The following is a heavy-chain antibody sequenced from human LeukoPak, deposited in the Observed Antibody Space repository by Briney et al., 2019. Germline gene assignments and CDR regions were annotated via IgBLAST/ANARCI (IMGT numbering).Heavy chain of an antibody. Sequence: SGGSLRLSCAASGFTFSSYAMSWVRQAPGKGLEWVSAISGSGGSTYYADSVKGRFTISRDNSKNTLYLQMNSLRAEDTAVYYCAKVSASAGYYYDSSGYYPFDYWGQGTLVTVSS. J-gene: IGHJ4*02. D-gene: IGHD3-22*01. CDR2: ISGSGGST. CDR1: GFTFSSYA. CDR3: AKVSASAGYYYDSSGYYPFDY. V-gene: IGHV3-23*01.